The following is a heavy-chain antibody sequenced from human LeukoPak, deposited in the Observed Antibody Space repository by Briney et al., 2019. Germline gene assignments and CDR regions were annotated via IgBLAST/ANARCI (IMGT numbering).Heavy chain of an antibody. J-gene: IGHJ4*02. V-gene: IGHV3-66*01. CDR3: ARDEIDDSSGYYYAGDY. CDR1: GFTVSSNY. D-gene: IGHD3-22*01. CDR2: IYSGGST. Sequence: PGGSLRLSCAASGFTVSSNYMSWVRQAPGKGLEWVSVIYSGGSTYYADSVKGRFTISRDNSKNTLYLQMNSLRAEDTAVYYCARDEIDDSSGYYYAGDYWGQGTLVTVSS.